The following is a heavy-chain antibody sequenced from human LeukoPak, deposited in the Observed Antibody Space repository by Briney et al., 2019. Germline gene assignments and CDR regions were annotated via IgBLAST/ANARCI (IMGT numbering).Heavy chain of an antibody. D-gene: IGHD3-22*01. CDR2: IYYSGST. CDR3: ARGEYYYDSSETNWYFDL. Sequence: PSETLSLTCTVSGGSISSGGYYWSWIRQHPGKGLEWIGYIYYSGSTYYNPSLKSRVTISVDTSKNQFSLKLSSVTAADTAVYYCARGEYYYDSSETNWYFDLWGRGTLVTVSS. V-gene: IGHV4-31*03. J-gene: IGHJ2*01. CDR1: GGSISSGGYY.